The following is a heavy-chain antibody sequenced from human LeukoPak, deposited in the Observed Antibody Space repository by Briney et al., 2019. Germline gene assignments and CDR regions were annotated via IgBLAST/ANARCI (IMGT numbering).Heavy chain of an antibody. CDR2: ISNSGSVI. Sequence: PGRSLRLSCAASGLTFSDYYTTWIRQAPGKGLEWISYISNSGSVIYYADSVKGRFTISRDNAKNSLYLQMNSLRAEDTAVYYCARFYDFLARVCDYWGQGTLVTVSS. V-gene: IGHV3-11*01. D-gene: IGHD3-3*01. J-gene: IGHJ4*02. CDR3: ARFYDFLARVCDY. CDR1: GLTFSDYY.